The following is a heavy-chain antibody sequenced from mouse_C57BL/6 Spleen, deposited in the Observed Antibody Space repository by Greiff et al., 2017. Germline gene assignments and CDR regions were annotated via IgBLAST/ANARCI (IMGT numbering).Heavy chain of an antibody. J-gene: IGHJ1*03. Sequence: EVQLQQSGPELVKPGASVKISCKASGYTFTDYYMNWVKQSHGKSLEWIGDINPNNGGTSYNQKFKGKATLTVDKSSSTAYMELRSLTSEDSAVYYCADGKRWYFDVWGTGTTVTVSS. CDR2: INPNNGGT. V-gene: IGHV1-26*01. D-gene: IGHD2-1*01. CDR1: GYTFTDYY. CDR3: ADGKRWYFDV.